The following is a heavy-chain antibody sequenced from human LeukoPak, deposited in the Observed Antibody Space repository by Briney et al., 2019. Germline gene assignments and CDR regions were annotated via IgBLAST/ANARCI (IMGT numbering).Heavy chain of an antibody. J-gene: IGHJ4*02. D-gene: IGHD3-10*01. V-gene: IGHV3-64*01. Sequence: PGGSLRLSCAASGFTFSRYWMHWVRQAPGKGLEYVSGISSNGDSTYYANSVKGRFTISRDNSKNTLYLQMGSLRPEDMSVYYCAREATGFDYWGQGTLVTVSS. CDR3: AREATGFDY. CDR2: ISSNGDST. CDR1: GFTFSRYW.